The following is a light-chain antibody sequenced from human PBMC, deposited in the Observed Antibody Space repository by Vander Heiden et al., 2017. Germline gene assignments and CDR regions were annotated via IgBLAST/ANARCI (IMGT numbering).Light chain of an antibody. CDR1: SSNIGAGYD. Sequence: QSVLTQPPSVSGAPGQTVTISCTWSSSNIGAGYDVHWYQQLPGTAPKRLIYGNSNRPSGVPDRFSGSKSGTSASLAITGLQAEDEADYYCQSYDSSLSVVFGGGTKLTVL. CDR3: QSYDSSLSVV. J-gene: IGLJ2*01. CDR2: GNS. V-gene: IGLV1-40*01.